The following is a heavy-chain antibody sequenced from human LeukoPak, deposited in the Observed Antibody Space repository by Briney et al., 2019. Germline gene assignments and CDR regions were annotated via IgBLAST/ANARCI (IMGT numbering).Heavy chain of an antibody. J-gene: IGHJ4*02. CDR3: ARTGDYVDY. CDR2: IYYSGCT. Sequence: PSETLSLTCTVSGGSISSYYWSWIRQPPGKGLGWIGYIYYSGCTNYSPSLKSRVTISVDTSKIQFSLKLSSVTTADTAVYYCARTGDYVDYWGQGTLVTVSS. V-gene: IGHV4-59*01. CDR1: GGSISSYY.